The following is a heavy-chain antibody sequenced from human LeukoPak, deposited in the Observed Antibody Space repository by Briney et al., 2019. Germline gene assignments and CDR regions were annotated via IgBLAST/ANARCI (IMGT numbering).Heavy chain of an antibody. J-gene: IGHJ4*02. D-gene: IGHD5-12*01. CDR2: ISSSSSYI. V-gene: IGHV3-21*01. CDR1: GFTFSSYS. Sequence: GGSLRLSCAASGFTFSSYSMNWVRQAPGKGLEWVSSISSSSSYIYYADSVKGRFAISRDNAKNSLYLQMNSLRAEDTAVYYCAREKVATTIGDFDYWGQGTLVTVSS. CDR3: AREKVATTIGDFDY.